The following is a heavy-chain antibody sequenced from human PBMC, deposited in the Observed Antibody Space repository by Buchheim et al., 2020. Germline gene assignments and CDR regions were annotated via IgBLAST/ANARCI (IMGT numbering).Heavy chain of an antibody. V-gene: IGHV3-33*01. CDR1: GFTFSTYG. D-gene: IGHD6-13*01. CDR3: ARDKRRKIADNYYLDY. Sequence: QVQLVESGGGVVQPGRSLRLSCAASGFTFSTYGMHWVRQAPGKGLEWVSVIWYDGSYKYFADSVKGRFTISRDNSKNTLYLQMNSLRAEDTAVYYCARDKRRKIADNYYLDYWGQGTL. J-gene: IGHJ4*02. CDR2: IWYDGSYK.